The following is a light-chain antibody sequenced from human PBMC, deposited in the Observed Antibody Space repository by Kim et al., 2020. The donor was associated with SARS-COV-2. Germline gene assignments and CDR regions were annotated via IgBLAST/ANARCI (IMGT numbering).Light chain of an antibody. CDR1: RNVRDW. Sequence: DIQMTQSPSTLSASVGDGVTITCRASRNVRDWLAWYQQKPGKAPKLLIYKASYLESGVSSRSSGSGSGTEFTLTISSLQPDDSATYHCHQYMNYPYAFGQGTKLEI. V-gene: IGKV1-5*03. J-gene: IGKJ2*01. CDR2: KAS. CDR3: HQYMNYPYA.